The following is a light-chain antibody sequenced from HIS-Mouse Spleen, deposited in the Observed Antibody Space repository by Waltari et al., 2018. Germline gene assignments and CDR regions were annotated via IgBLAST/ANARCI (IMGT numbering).Light chain of an antibody. V-gene: IGKV1-8*01. Sequence: RMTKSQSSLPQPKGERAPITCRPVQGISSYLAWYQQKPGKAPKLLIYAASTLQSGVPSRFSGSGSGTDFTLTISCLQSEDFATYYCQQYYSYPYTFGQGTKLEIK. CDR2: AAS. J-gene: IGKJ2*01. CDR3: QQYYSYPYT. CDR1: QGISSY.